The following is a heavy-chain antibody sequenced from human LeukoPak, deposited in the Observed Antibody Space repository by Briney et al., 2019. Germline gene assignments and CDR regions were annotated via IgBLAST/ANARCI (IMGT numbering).Heavy chain of an antibody. V-gene: IGHV4-59*01. CDR2: IYYSGST. CDR3: AREHYGSGSYYKNNWFDP. CDR1: GGSISSYY. D-gene: IGHD3-10*01. Sequence: SETLSLTCTVSGGSISSYYWSWIRQPPGKGLEWIGYIYYSGSTNYNPSLKSRVTISVDTSKNQFSLKLSSVTAADTAVYYCAREHYGSGSYYKNNWFDPWGQGTLATVSP. J-gene: IGHJ5*02.